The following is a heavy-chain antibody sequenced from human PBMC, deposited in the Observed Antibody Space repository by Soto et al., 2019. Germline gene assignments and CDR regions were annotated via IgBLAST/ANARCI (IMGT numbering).Heavy chain of an antibody. CDR2: INHSGST. D-gene: IGHD3-10*01. CDR1: GGSFSGYY. J-gene: IGHJ4*02. CDR3: ARSLPRRITMVRGVDY. V-gene: IGHV4-34*01. Sequence: SETLSLTCAVYGGSFSGYYWSWIRQPPGKGLEWIGEINHSGSTNYNPSLKSRVTISVDTSKNQFSLKLSSVTAADTAVYYCARSLPRRITMVRGVDYWGQGTLVTVSS.